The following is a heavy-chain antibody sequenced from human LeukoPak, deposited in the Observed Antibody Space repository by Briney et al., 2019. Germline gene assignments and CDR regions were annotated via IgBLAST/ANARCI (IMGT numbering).Heavy chain of an antibody. CDR3: ATSLGAGSDAFAL. J-gene: IGHJ3*01. CDR1: GYNFTNYA. Sequence: ASVLVSCKASGYNFTNYALNWVRQTPAQGLEWMGWINTNTGHPTYGQGFTPRFVFSLDTSVSTAFLQITTLKPADTAIYYCATSLGAGSDAFALWGQGTMVTVSS. D-gene: IGHD6-13*01. CDR2: INTNTGHP. V-gene: IGHV7-4-1*02.